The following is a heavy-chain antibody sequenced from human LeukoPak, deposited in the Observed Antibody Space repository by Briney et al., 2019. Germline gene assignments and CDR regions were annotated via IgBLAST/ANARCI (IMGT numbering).Heavy chain of an antibody. CDR2: ISWNSGSI. CDR3: AKDSPYYGSGSYYNHYYYGMDV. J-gene: IGHJ6*02. V-gene: IGHV3-9*01. CDR1: GFTFDDYA. Sequence: GGSLRLSCAASGFTFDDYAMHWVRQAPGKGLEWVSGISWNSGSIGYADSVKGRFTISRDNAKNSLYLQMNSLRAEDTALYYCAKDSPYYGSGSYYNHYYYGMDVWGQGTTVTVSS. D-gene: IGHD3-10*01.